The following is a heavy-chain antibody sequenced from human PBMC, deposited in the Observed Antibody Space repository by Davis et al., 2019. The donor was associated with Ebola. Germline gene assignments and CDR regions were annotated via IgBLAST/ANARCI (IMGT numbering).Heavy chain of an antibody. J-gene: IGHJ6*02. D-gene: IGHD3-10*01. V-gene: IGHV4-59*08. Sequence: MPSETLSLTCTVSGGSISGYYWSWIRQPPGKGLEWIGYIFHSGTTNYKPSLKSRVTISVDTSKNQFSLKLSSVTAADTAVYYCARHMAMFRGSSQYYNGMDVWGQGTTVTVSS. CDR2: IFHSGTT. CDR3: ARHMAMFRGSSQYYNGMDV. CDR1: GGSISGYY.